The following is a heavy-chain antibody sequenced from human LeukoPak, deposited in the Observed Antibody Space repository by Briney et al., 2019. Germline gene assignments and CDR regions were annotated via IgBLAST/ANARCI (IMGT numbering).Heavy chain of an antibody. CDR1: GYSISSGYY. Sequence: SGTLSLTCAVSGYSISSGYYCGWIRQPPGKGLEWIGSIYHSGSTYYNPSLKSRVTISVDTSKNQFSLKLSSVTAADTAVYYCARDPRRYVDTATLDYWGQGTLVTVSS. CDR2: IYHSGST. J-gene: IGHJ4*02. V-gene: IGHV4-38-2*02. CDR3: ARDPRRYVDTATLDY. D-gene: IGHD5-18*01.